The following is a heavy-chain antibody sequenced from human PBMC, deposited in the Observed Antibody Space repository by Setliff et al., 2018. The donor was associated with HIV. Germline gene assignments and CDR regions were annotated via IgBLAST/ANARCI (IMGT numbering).Heavy chain of an antibody. CDR1: GFSFSTYS. Sequence: PGGSLRLSCAASGFSFSTYSMMWVRQAPGKGLEWVSIISGSGDGTYYADSVKGRFTISRDNSKNTLYLQMKSLRAEDTAAYYCAKDPSSWELRATYFDYWGQGTLVTVSS. J-gene: IGHJ4*02. D-gene: IGHD1-7*01. CDR2: ISGSGDGT. CDR3: AKDPSSWELRATYFDY. V-gene: IGHV3-23*01.